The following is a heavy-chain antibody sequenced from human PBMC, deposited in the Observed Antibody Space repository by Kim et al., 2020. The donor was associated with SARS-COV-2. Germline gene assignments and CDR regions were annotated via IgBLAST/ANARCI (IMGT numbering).Heavy chain of an antibody. CDR3: AKDYARFLQAVAGLVDY. Sequence: GGSLRLSCAASGFTFSSYGMHWVRQAPGKGLEWVAVISYDGSNKYYADSVKGRFTISRDNSKNTLYLQMNSLRAEDTAVYYCAKDYARFLQAVAGLVDY. CDR2: ISYDGSNK. CDR1: GFTFSSYG. D-gene: IGHD6-19*01. J-gene: IGHJ4*01. V-gene: IGHV3-30*18.